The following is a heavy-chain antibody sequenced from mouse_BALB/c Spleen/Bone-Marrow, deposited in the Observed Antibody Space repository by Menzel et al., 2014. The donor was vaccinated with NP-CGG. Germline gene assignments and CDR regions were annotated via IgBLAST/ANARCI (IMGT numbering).Heavy chain of an antibody. CDR1: GYTFTSYW. Sequence: QVQLQQSGAELVRPGASVKLSCKASGYTFTSYWINWVKQRPGQGLEWIGNIYPSDSYTNYNQKFKDKATLTVDKSSSTAYMQLSSPTSEDSAVYYCTRRLTGSCAMDYWGQGTSVTVSS. D-gene: IGHD4-1*01. CDR2: IYPSDSYT. CDR3: TRRLTGSCAMDY. V-gene: IGHV1-69*02. J-gene: IGHJ4*01.